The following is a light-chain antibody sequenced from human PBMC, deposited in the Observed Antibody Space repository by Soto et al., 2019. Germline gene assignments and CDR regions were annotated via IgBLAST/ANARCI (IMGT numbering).Light chain of an antibody. V-gene: IGKV1-5*03. J-gene: IGKJ1*01. CDR1: QTISSW. Sequence: DIQMTQSPSTLSGSVGDRVTITCRASQTISSWLAWYQQKPGKAPKLLIYKASTLKSGVPSSFIGSGSGTEFTLTISSMQPDDFATYDCQHYNSYSEAFGQGTKVELK. CDR3: QHYNSYSEA. CDR2: KAS.